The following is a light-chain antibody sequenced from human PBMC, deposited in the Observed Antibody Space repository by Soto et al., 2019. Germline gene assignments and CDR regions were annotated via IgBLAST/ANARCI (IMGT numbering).Light chain of an antibody. Sequence: DIQMTQSPSTLSASVGDRVTITCRASQSISSWLAWYQQKPGKAPKLLIQKASTLESGVPSRFSGSGSGTEFTLTISSLQPDDFANYYCQQYDSYSLTFGGGTRVEIK. CDR1: QSISSW. CDR3: QQYDSYSLT. CDR2: KAS. V-gene: IGKV1-5*03. J-gene: IGKJ4*01.